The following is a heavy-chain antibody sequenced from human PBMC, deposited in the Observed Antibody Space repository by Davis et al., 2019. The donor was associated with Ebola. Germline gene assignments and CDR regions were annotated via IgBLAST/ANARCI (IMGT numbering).Heavy chain of an antibody. CDR2: ISYDGSNK. J-gene: IGHJ6*02. CDR3: AKDEGDYSSSWLVYNYYGMDV. Sequence: PGGSLRLSCAASGFTFSSYGMHWVRQAPGKGLEWVAVISYDGSNKYYGDSVKGRFTISRDKSKNTLYLQMNSLRAEDTAVYYCAKDEGDYSSSWLVYNYYGMDVWGQGTTVTVSS. D-gene: IGHD6-13*01. CDR1: GFTFSSYG. V-gene: IGHV3-30*18.